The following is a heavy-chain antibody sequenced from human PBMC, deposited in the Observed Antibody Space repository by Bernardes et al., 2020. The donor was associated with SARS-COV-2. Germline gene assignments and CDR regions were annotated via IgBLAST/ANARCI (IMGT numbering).Heavy chain of an antibody. CDR2: INHSGST. Sequence: SETLSLTCAVYGGSFSGYYWSWIRQPPGKGLEWIGEINHSGSTNYNPSLKSRVTISVDTSKNQFSLKLSSVTAADTAVYYCARAGRVYGEVDYWGQGTLVTVSS. CDR3: ARAGRVYGEVDY. J-gene: IGHJ4*02. V-gene: IGHV4-34*01. D-gene: IGHD4-17*01. CDR1: GGSFSGYY.